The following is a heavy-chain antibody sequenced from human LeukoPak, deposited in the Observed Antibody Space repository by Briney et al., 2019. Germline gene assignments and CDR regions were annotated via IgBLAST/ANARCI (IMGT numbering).Heavy chain of an antibody. CDR2: INSDASST. D-gene: IGHD3-16*01. CDR1: GFTFSSYW. CDR3: ASGERGKNWLDP. V-gene: IGHV3-74*01. Sequence: GGSLRLSCTASGFTFSSYWMHWVRQAPGKGLVWVSRINSDASSTSYADSVRGRLTISRDNAKNTLYRQMNSLRDEDTGVYSCASGERGKNWLDPWGQGTLVTVSS. J-gene: IGHJ5*02.